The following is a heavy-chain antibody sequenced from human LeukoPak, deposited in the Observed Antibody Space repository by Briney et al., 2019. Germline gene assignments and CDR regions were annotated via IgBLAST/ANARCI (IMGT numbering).Heavy chain of an antibody. Sequence: PSETLSLTCTASGGSISSYCWSWVRQPPGKGLEWMGYIYYSGSTNYNPSLKSRVTISVDTSKNQFSLKLSSVTAADTAVYYCARDSSLRFLELDYYYGMDVWGQGTTVTVSS. CDR1: GGSISSYC. CDR3: ARDSSLRFLELDYYYGMDV. CDR2: IYYSGST. V-gene: IGHV4-59*01. J-gene: IGHJ6*02. D-gene: IGHD3-3*01.